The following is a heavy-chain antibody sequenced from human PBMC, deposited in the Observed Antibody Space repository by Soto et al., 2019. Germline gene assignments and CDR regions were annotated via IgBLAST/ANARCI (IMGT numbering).Heavy chain of an antibody. Sequence: PSETLSLTCAVYGGSFSGYCWSWIRQPPGKGLEWIGEINHSGSTNYNPSLKSRVTISVDTSKNQFSLKLSSVTAADTAVYYCAKNPTPHYGSNNWFDPWDQGTLVTASS. J-gene: IGHJ5*02. CDR3: AKNPTPHYGSNNWFDP. CDR1: GGSFSGYC. D-gene: IGHD3-10*01. V-gene: IGHV4-34*01. CDR2: INHSGST.